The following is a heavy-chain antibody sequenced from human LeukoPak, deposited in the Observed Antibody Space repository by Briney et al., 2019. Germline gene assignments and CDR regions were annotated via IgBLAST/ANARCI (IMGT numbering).Heavy chain of an antibody. Sequence: PGGSLRLSCAASGFTFSSYGMHWVRQAPGKGLEWVAFIRYDGSNKYYADSVKGRFTISRDNAKNSLYLQMNSLRAEDTAVYYCARVSSMAPIDDHWGQGTLVTVSS. CDR2: IRYDGSNK. CDR3: ARVSSMAPIDDH. CDR1: GFTFSSYG. D-gene: IGHD2/OR15-2a*01. J-gene: IGHJ4*02. V-gene: IGHV3-30*02.